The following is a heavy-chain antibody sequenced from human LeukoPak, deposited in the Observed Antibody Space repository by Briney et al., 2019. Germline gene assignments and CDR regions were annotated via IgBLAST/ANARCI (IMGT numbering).Heavy chain of an antibody. CDR1: GGSFSGYY. CDR3: ARDPNYYDSSGYYYGGNWFDP. D-gene: IGHD3-22*01. V-gene: IGHV4-34*01. J-gene: IGHJ5*02. Sequence: SETLSLTCAVYGGSFSGYYWSWIRQPPGKGLEWIGEINHSGSTNYNPSLKRRVTISVDTSKHQFSLKLSSVTAADTAVYYCARDPNYYDSSGYYYGGNWFDPWGQGTLVTVSS. CDR2: INHSGST.